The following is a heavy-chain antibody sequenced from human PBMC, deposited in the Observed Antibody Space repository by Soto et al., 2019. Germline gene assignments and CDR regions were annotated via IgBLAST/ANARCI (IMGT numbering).Heavy chain of an antibody. V-gene: IGHV4-31*03. CDR3: ARGRSRNSWFGP. CDR1: GGSISSGGYY. CDR2: IYYSGST. Sequence: QVQLQESGPGLVKPSQTLSLTCTVSGGSISSGGYYWSWIRQHPGKGLEWIGYIYYSGSTYYNPSRKSRVTMSGDASTDQGPGTLSSVTAADTAVYYCARGRSRNSWFGPWGQGTLVTVSS. D-gene: IGHD4-17*01. J-gene: IGHJ5*02.